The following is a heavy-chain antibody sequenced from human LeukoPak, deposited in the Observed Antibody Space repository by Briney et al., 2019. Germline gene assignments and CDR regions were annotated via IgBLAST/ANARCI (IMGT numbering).Heavy chain of an antibody. V-gene: IGHV3-23*01. J-gene: IGHJ4*02. CDR3: VYYDSSGYYYGRLRY. CDR2: ISADGANT. CDR1: AFTFSSHA. D-gene: IGHD3-22*01. Sequence: GGSLRLSCAASAFTFSSHAMSWVRQTPGKRLEWVSGISADGANTLYADSVKGRFTISRDNSKNTLYLHMRSLRAEDAAMYFCVYYDSSGYYYGRLRYWGQGTPVAVSS.